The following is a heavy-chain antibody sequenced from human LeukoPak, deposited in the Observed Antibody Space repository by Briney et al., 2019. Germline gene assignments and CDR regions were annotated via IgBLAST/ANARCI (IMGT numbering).Heavy chain of an antibody. CDR2: IWYDGSNK. CDR1: GFTFSSYG. D-gene: IGHD2-8*01. J-gene: IGHJ5*02. V-gene: IGHV3-33*01. CDR3: ARDRDEYCTNGVCYTGWLDP. Sequence: GRSLRLSCAASGFTFSSYGMHWVRQAPGKGLEWVAVIWYDGSNKYYADSVKDRFTISRDNSKNTLYLQMNSLRAEDTAVYYCARDRDEYCTNGVCYTGWLDPWGQGTLVTVSS.